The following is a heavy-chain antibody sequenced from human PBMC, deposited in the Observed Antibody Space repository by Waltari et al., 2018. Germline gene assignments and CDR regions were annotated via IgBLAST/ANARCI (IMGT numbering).Heavy chain of an antibody. D-gene: IGHD3-3*01. CDR2: IYYSGST. CDR1: GGSISSYY. J-gene: IGHJ3*02. V-gene: IGHV4-59*01. CDR3: ARADLITVFGVVRSGDAFDI. Sequence: QVQLQESGPGLVKPSETLSLTCTVSGGSISSYYWSWIRQPPGKGLEWIGYIYYSGSTNYTPSLKSRVTISVDTSKNQFSLKLSSVTAADTAVYYCARADLITVFGVVRSGDAFDIWGQGTMVTVSS.